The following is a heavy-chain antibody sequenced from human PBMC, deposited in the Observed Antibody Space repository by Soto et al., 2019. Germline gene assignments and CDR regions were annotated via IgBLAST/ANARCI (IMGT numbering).Heavy chain of an antibody. J-gene: IGHJ4*02. CDR2: ISYDGKYD. CDR3: ARSSVAGTWGYYYDY. D-gene: IGHD6-19*01. V-gene: IGHV3-30*04. CDR1: GFIFTTYA. Sequence: QVHLVESGGGVVQPGRSLRLSCAASGFIFTTYAMHWVRQAPGKGLEWVAVISYDGKYDYYADSVRGRFTISRDNSKNTPYLQMDSLRADDTALYYCARSSVAGTWGYYYDYWGQGALVTVSS.